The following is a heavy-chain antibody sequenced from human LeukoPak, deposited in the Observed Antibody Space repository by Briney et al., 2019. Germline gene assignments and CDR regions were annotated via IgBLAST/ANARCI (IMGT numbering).Heavy chain of an antibody. V-gene: IGHV4-59*08. D-gene: IGHD5-18*01. CDR1: GGSISSDY. CDR3: ARLRGYSYPFDY. CDR2: IHYGGST. J-gene: IGHJ4*02. Sequence: PSETLSLTCTVSGGSISSDYWSWIRQPPGKGLGWIGFIHYGGSTNYNPSLKSRVSISLDTSKNQFSLKLSSVTAADTAVYYCARLRGYSYPFDYWGQGALVTVSS.